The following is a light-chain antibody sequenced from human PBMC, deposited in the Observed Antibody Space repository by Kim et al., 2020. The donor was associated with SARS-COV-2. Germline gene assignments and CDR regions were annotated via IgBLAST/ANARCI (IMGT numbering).Light chain of an antibody. V-gene: IGKV1-17*03. Sequence: SASVGARVTLTCRASQAINIFLAWFPQKPGEAPKRLIYSASSLQSGVPSRFSGSGSGTEFTLTISSLQPEDFATYYCLQHQTLPYTFGQGTKLEI. CDR1: QAINIF. J-gene: IGKJ2*01. CDR2: SAS. CDR3: LQHQTLPYT.